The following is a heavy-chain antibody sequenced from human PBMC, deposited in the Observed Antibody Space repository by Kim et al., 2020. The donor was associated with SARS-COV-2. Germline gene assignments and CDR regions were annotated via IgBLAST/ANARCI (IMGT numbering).Heavy chain of an antibody. CDR3: ARDLDSSGWYKTSAIDY. CDR1: GFTFSSYS. V-gene: IGHV3-48*02. D-gene: IGHD6-19*01. Sequence: GGSLRLSCAASGFTFSSYSMNWVRQAPGKGLEWVSYISSSSSTIYYADSVKGRFTISRDNAKNSLYLQMNSLRDEDTAVYYFARDLDSSGWYKTSAIDYWGQGTLVTVSS. J-gene: IGHJ4*02. CDR2: ISSSSSTI.